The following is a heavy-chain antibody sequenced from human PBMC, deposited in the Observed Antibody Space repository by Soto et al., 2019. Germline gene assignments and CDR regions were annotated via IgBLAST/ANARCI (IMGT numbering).Heavy chain of an antibody. J-gene: IGHJ4*02. CDR1: GGTFSSYA. CDR3: ARDRGDSSGYFGCLDY. V-gene: IGHV1-69*01. D-gene: IGHD3-22*01. CDR2: IIPIFGTA. Sequence: QVQLVESGAEVKKPGSLVKVSCKASGGTFSSYAISWVRQAPGQGLEWMGGIIPIFGTANYAQKFQGRVTITADESTSTAYMELSSLRSEDTVVYYCARDRGDSSGYFGCLDYWGQGTLVTVSS.